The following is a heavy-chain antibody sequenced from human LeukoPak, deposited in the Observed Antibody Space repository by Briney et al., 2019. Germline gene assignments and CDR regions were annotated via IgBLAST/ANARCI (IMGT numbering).Heavy chain of an antibody. CDR3: RHGNSSGDY. CDR2: INVDGSRT. D-gene: IGHD6-6*01. CDR1: GFTFSTSW. Sequence: GGSLRLSCIASGFTFSTSWMNWVRQPPGKGLVWVSRINVDGSRTVYADSVKGRFTISRDNAKNALYLQMNSLRAEDTAVYYCRHGNSSGDYWGQGTLVTVPS. J-gene: IGHJ4*02. V-gene: IGHV3-74*01.